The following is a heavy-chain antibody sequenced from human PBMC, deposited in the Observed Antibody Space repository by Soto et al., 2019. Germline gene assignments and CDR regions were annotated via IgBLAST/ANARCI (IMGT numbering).Heavy chain of an antibody. CDR3: ARHVLLWFGELGHWFDP. CDR2: IYYSGST. V-gene: IGHV4-59*08. D-gene: IGHD3-10*01. J-gene: IGHJ5*02. CDR1: GGSISSYY. Sequence: PSETLSLTCTVSGGSISSYYWSWIRQPPGKGLEWIGYIYYSGSTNYNPSLKSRVTISVDTSKNQFSLKLSSVTAADTAVYYCARHVLLWFGELGHWFDPWGQGTLVTVSS.